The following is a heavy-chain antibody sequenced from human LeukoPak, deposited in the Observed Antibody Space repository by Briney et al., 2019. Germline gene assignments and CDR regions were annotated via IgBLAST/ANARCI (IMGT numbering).Heavy chain of an antibody. CDR2: IYYGGST. V-gene: IGHV4-30-4*08. CDR3: ARGSGYGIFDY. J-gene: IGHJ4*02. Sequence: SQTLSLTCTVSGGSISSGDYYWSWIRQPPGKGLEWIGYIYYGGSTYYNPSLKSRVTISVDTSKNQFSLKLSSVTAADTAVYYCARGSGYGIFDYWGQGTLVTVSS. D-gene: IGHD5-12*01. CDR1: GGSISSGDYY.